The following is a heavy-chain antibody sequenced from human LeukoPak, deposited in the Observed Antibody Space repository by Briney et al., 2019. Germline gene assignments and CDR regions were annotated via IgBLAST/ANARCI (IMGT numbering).Heavy chain of an antibody. CDR3: ARGYSHNSGGWLDP. J-gene: IGHJ5*02. Sequence: GGSLRLSCAVSGFTFSHYAMSWVRRAPGTGLEWVGSLTDSGDATYYADSVKGRLAISRDNSNSTLYLHISGLRDEDTAVYYCARGYSHNSGGWLDPWGQGTLVTISS. CDR2: LTDSGDAT. CDR1: GFTFSHYA. D-gene: IGHD5-12*01. V-gene: IGHV3-23*01.